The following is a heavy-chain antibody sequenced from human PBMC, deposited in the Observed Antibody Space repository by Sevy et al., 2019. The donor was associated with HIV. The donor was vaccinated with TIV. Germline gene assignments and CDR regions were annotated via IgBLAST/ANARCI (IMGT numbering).Heavy chain of an antibody. V-gene: IGHV4-61*02. CDR1: GGSISSGSYY. D-gene: IGHD6-13*01. CDR3: AREGSTWTGWFDP. CDR2: IYTTGST. Sequence: SETLSLTCTVSGGSISSGSYYWSWIRQPAGKGLEWIGRIYTTGSTNYNPSLKSRVTISVDTSKNQFSLKLSSVTAADTAVYYCAREGSTWTGWFDPWGQGTLVTVSS. J-gene: IGHJ5*02.